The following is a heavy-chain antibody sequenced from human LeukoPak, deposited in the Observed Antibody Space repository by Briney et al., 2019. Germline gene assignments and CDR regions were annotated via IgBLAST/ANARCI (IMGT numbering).Heavy chain of an antibody. J-gene: IGHJ6*03. CDR3: ARGAQGYYYDYMDV. V-gene: IGHV3-74*01. Sequence: GGSLRLSXAASGFTFSSYWVHWVRQPPGKGLVWVSRINSDGSTTTYADSVKGRFTISRDNAQNTLYLQMNSLRAEDTAVYYCARGAQGYYYDYMDVWGKGTTVIVSS. D-gene: IGHD2-15*01. CDR2: INSDGSTT. CDR1: GFTFSSYW.